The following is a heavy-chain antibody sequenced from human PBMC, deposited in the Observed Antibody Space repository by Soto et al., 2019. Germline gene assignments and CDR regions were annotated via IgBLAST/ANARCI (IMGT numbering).Heavy chain of an antibody. CDR1: GFSLSTSGVG. D-gene: IGHD4-17*01. Sequence: QITLKESGPTLVKPTQTLTLTCTFSGFSLSTSGVGVGWIRQPPGKALEWLALIYWDDDKRYSPSLKSRLTITKDTSKNQVVLTMTNMDPVDTATYYCARRLATVVTSPLDYWGQGTLVTVSS. CDR2: IYWDDDK. CDR3: ARRLATVVTSPLDY. V-gene: IGHV2-5*02. J-gene: IGHJ4*02.